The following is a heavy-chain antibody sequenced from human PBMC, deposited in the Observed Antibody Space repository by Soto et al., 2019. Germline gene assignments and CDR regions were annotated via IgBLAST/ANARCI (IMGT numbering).Heavy chain of an antibody. D-gene: IGHD7-27*01. CDR1: GGTFSSYA. CDR2: IIPIFGTA. CDR3: ARELTGTLTNSVFDY. V-gene: IGHV1-69*06. J-gene: IGHJ4*02. Sequence: QVQLVQSGAEVKKPGSSVKVSCKASGGTFSSYAISWVRQAPGQGLEWMGGIIPIFGTANYAQKFQGRVTITADKSTSTAYMALSSLRSEDTAVYYCARELTGTLTNSVFDYWGQGTLVTVSS.